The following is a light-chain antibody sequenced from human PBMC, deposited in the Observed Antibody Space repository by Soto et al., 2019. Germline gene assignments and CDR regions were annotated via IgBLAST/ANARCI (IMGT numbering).Light chain of an antibody. Sequence: QSALTQPHSVSGFPGQSVTISCTGTSNDVGKYDRVSWYQQPPGTAPMLIIYEVTNRPSGVPARFSGSKSGNTASLTISGLQAEDEADYYCSSYTSTSRYVFGAGTKVTVL. CDR3: SSYTSTSRYV. V-gene: IGLV2-18*02. CDR1: SNDVGKYDR. CDR2: EVT. J-gene: IGLJ1*01.